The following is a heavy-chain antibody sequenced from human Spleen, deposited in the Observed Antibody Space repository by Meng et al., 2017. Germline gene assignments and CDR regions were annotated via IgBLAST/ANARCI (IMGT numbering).Heavy chain of an antibody. CDR2: ISYDGSHK. CDR1: GFTFSSCP. V-gene: IGHV3-30*04. D-gene: IGHD1-26*01. CDR3: ARGISGSYWWFDY. J-gene: IGHJ4*02. Sequence: GESLKISCAASGFTFSSCPMHWVRQAPGKGLEWVAVISYDGSHKYYADSVTGRFTVSRDNSRSTLYLQMISLRAEDTAVYYCARGISGSYWWFDYWGQGTLVTVSS.